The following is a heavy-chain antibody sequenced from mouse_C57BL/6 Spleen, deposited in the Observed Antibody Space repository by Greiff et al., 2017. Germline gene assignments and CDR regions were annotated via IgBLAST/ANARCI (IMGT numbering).Heavy chain of an antibody. CDR2: IDPSDSET. Sequence: VQLQQPGAELVRPGSSVKLSCKASGYTFTSYWMQWVKQRPIQGLEWIGNIDPSDSETHYNQKFKDKATLTVDKSSSTAYMQLSSLTSEDSAVYYCARSGTTVDWGQGTTLTVSS. J-gene: IGHJ2*01. V-gene: IGHV1-52*01. CDR3: ARSGTTVD. CDR1: GYTFTSYW. D-gene: IGHD1-1*01.